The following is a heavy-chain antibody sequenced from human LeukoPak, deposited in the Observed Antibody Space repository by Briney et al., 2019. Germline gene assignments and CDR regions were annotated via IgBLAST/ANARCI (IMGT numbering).Heavy chain of an antibody. Sequence: GALRLSCDTSGFTFRVFWMSWVRQAPGKGLEWVSSISSSSSYIYYADSVKGRFTISRDNAKNSLYLQMNSLRAEDTAVYYCARGGRMDMGIDYWGQGTLVTVSS. CDR1: GFTFRVFW. V-gene: IGHV3-21*01. CDR2: ISSSSSYI. J-gene: IGHJ4*02. CDR3: ARGGRMDMGIDY. D-gene: IGHD2-2*03.